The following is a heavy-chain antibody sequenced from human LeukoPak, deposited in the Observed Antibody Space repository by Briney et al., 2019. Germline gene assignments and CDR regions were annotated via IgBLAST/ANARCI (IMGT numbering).Heavy chain of an antibody. CDR3: ARDSYGADY. V-gene: IGHV3-33*08. CDR2: IWYDGGNK. Sequence: GGSLRLSCAASGFIFSSYWMHWVRQAPGKGLEWVAVIWYDGGNKYYADSVKGRFTISRDKSKNTLYLQMNSLRAEDTAFYYCARDSYGADYWGQGTLVTVSS. CDR1: GFIFSSYW. J-gene: IGHJ4*02. D-gene: IGHD4/OR15-4a*01.